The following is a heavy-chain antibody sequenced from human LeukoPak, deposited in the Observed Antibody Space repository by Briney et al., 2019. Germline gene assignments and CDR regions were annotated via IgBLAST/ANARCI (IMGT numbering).Heavy chain of an antibody. CDR3: ARGPAGTFFRYFDY. J-gene: IGHJ4*02. CDR1: GFTFSSYS. Sequence: GGSLRLSCAASGFTFSSYSMNWVRQAPGKGLEWVANIKQDGREKYYVDSVKGRFTISRDNAKNSLYLQMNSLRAEDTAVYYCARGPAGTFFRYFDYWGQGTLVTVSS. D-gene: IGHD6-13*01. V-gene: IGHV3-7*01. CDR2: IKQDGREK.